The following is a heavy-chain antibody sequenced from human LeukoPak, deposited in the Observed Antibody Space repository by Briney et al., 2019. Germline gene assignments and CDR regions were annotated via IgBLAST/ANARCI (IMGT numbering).Heavy chain of an antibody. CDR1: GYTFTGYY. V-gene: IGHV1-2*04. Sequence: ASVKVSCKASGYTFTGYYMHWVRQAPGQGLEWMGWINPNSGGTNYAQKFQGWFTMTRDTSISTAYMELSRLRSDDTAVYYCARTEIVVVPALKYGMDVWGQGTTVTVSS. J-gene: IGHJ6*02. CDR3: ARTEIVVVPALKYGMDV. CDR2: INPNSGGT. D-gene: IGHD2-2*01.